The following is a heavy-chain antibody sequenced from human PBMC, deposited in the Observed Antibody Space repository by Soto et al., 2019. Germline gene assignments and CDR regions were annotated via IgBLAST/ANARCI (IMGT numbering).Heavy chain of an antibody. J-gene: IGHJ4*02. CDR1: GGSVRSDNYY. V-gene: IGHV4-61*03. CDR3: ARLGPDYDYDSSGFYY. CDR2: ISYSGST. Sequence: PSETLSLTCTVSGGSVRSDNYYWIWIRQPPGKGLEFIGYISYSGSTNCNPSLKSRVTISVDTSITTAYLQWSSLKASDTAMYYCARLGPDYDYDSSGFYYWGQGTLVTVSS. D-gene: IGHD3-22*01.